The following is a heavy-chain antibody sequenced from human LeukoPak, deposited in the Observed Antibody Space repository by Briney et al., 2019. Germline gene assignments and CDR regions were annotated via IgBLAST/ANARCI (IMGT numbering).Heavy chain of an antibody. V-gene: IGHV3-48*03. Sequence: GGSLRLSCAASGFTFSSYEMNWVRQAPGEGLEWVSYISSSGNSIYYADSVKGRFTISRDNAKNSLDLQMNSLRAEDTAIYYCARVRGRSTWYGGGLDCWGQGTLVTVSS. CDR3: ARVRGRSTWYGGGLDC. J-gene: IGHJ4*02. D-gene: IGHD2-15*01. CDR1: GFTFSSYE. CDR2: ISSSGNSI.